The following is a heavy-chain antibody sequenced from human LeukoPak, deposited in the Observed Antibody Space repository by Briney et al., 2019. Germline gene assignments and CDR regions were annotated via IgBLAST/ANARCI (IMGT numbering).Heavy chain of an antibody. D-gene: IGHD4-17*01. V-gene: IGHV3-48*01. CDR3: AKGQSISATVTFFDS. CDR1: GFSFGSYS. J-gene: IGHJ4*02. Sequence: TGGSLRLSCAASGFSFGSYSMNWVRLAPGKGLEWVSYISGSGTTIYYADSVRGRFTISRDNAKNSLFLQMNSLRAEDTAVYYCAKGQSISATVTFFDSWGQGTLVTVSS. CDR2: ISGSGTTI.